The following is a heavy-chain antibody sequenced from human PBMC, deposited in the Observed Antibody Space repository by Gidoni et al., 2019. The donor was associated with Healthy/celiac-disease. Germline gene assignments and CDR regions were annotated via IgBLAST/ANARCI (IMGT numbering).Heavy chain of an antibody. D-gene: IGHD2-21*02. J-gene: IGHJ6*02. CDR3: ARDGAAILYYYYGMDV. Sequence: WMGWISAYNGNTNYAQKLQGRVTMTTDTSTSTAYMELRSLRSDDTAVYYCARDGAAILYYYYGMDVWGQGTTVTVSS. V-gene: IGHV1-18*01. CDR2: ISAYNGNT.